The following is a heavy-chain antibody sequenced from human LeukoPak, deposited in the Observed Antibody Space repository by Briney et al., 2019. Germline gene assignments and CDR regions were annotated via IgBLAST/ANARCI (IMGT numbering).Heavy chain of an antibody. D-gene: IGHD2-2*01. CDR3: ARDSDQLLYYYYYMDV. J-gene: IGHJ6*03. CDR1: GFTFSSYS. Sequence: GGSLRLSCAASGFTFSSYSMNWVRQAPGKGLEWVSYISSSSSTIYYADSVKGRFTISRDNAKNSLYLQMNSLRAEDTAVYYCARDSDQLLYYYYYMDVWGKGTTVTVSS. CDR2: ISSSSSTI. V-gene: IGHV3-48*01.